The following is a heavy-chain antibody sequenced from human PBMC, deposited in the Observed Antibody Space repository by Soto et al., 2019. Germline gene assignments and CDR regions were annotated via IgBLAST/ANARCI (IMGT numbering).Heavy chain of an antibody. Sequence: GGSLRLSCAASGFTFSSYAMSWVRQAPGKGLEWVSAISGSGGSTYYADSVKGRFTISRDNSKNTLYLQMNSLRAEDTAVYYCASQTGTYSYTGYYFDYWGQGTLVTVSS. CDR2: ISGSGGST. CDR3: ASQTGTYSYTGYYFDY. V-gene: IGHV3-23*01. J-gene: IGHJ4*02. CDR1: GFTFSSYA. D-gene: IGHD5-18*01.